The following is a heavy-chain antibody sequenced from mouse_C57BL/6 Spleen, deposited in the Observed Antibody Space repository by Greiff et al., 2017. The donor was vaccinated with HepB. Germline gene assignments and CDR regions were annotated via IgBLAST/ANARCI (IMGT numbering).Heavy chain of an antibody. CDR3: ARGSERRMDY. CDR2: INPSTGGT. J-gene: IGHJ4*01. V-gene: IGHV1-42*01. CDR1: GYSFTGYY. Sequence: VQLKQSGPELVKPGASVKISCKASGYSFTGYYMNWVKQSPEKSLEWIGEINPSTGGTTYNQKFKAKATLTVDKSSSTAYMQLKSLTSEDSAVYYCARGSERRMDYWGQGTSVTVSS.